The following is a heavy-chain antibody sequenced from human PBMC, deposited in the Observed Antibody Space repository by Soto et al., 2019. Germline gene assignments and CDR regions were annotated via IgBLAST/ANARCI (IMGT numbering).Heavy chain of an antibody. Sequence: QVQLVESGGGLVKPGGSLRLSCAASGFTFSDYYMSWIRQAPGKGLEWVSYISGSGTYTNYGDSVKGRFTISRDNAKNPLYLQMNSLRAEDTAVYYCVRGGIYCGGDCFAYWGQGTLVTGSS. J-gene: IGHJ4*02. V-gene: IGHV3-11*06. D-gene: IGHD2-21*02. CDR2: ISGSGTYT. CDR1: GFTFSDYY. CDR3: VRGGIYCGGDCFAY.